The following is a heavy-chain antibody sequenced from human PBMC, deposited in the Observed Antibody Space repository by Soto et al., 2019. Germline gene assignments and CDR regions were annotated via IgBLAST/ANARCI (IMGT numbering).Heavy chain of an antibody. CDR3: AKTGPIVVVPPRKYGMDV. J-gene: IGHJ6*02. D-gene: IGHD2-2*01. V-gene: IGHV3-23*01. CDR1: GFTFSSYA. Sequence: QPWGSLRLSCAASGFTFSSYAMSWVRQAPGKGLEWVSAISGSGGSTYYADSVKGRFTISRDNSKNTLYLQMNSLRAEDTAVYYCAKTGPIVVVPPRKYGMDVWGQGTTVTVSS. CDR2: ISGSGGST.